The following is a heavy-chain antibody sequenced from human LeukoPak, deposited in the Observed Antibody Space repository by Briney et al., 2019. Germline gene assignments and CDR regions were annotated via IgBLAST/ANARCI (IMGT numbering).Heavy chain of an antibody. D-gene: IGHD5-18*01. Sequence: ASAKVSCQASGYTFTTYDINWFRQATGQGPEWLGSMSPSSGNTNYAQNFRGRVTMTGDTSTTTAYLELNGLKSDDTAVYYCARGRIQLWSYYFDLWGQGTLFAVSS. V-gene: IGHV1-8*01. J-gene: IGHJ4*02. CDR1: GYTFTTYD. CDR3: ARGRIQLWSYYFDL. CDR2: MSPSSGNT.